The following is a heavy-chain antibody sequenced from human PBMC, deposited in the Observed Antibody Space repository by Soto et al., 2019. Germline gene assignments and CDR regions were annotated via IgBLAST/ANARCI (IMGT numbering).Heavy chain of an antibody. J-gene: IGHJ3*02. D-gene: IGHD3-10*01. V-gene: IGHV3-66*01. CDR2: IYSGGST. Sequence: PGGSLRLSCAASGFTVSSNYMSWVRQAPGKGLEWVSVIYSGGSTYYADSVKGRFTISRDNSKNTLYLQMNSLRAEDTAVYYCASTYYYGSGSYYRAFDIWGQGTMVTVSS. CDR1: GFTVSSNY. CDR3: ASTYYYGSGSYYRAFDI.